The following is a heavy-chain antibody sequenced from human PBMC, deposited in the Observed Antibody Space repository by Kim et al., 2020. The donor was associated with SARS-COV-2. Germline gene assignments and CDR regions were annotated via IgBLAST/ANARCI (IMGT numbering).Heavy chain of an antibody. Sequence: ADSVKGRFTASSDTSRKTLYLQRNSLRAEETAVYYCARDGSGSYFSGFDPWGQGTLVTVSS. D-gene: IGHD3-10*01. CDR3: ARDGSGSYFSGFDP. J-gene: IGHJ5*02. V-gene: IGHV3-30*01.